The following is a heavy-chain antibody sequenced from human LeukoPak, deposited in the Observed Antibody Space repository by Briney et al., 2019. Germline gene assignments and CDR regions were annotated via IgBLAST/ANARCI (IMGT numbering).Heavy chain of an antibody. CDR2: IRYDGSNK. CDR1: GFTFSSYG. Sequence: PGGSLRLSCAASGFTFSSYGMHWVRQAPGKGLEWVAFIRYDGSNKYYADSVKGRFTISRDNSKNTLYLQMNSLRAEDTAVYYCAKEKRWLHPYFDYWGQGTLVTVSS. J-gene: IGHJ4*02. V-gene: IGHV3-30*02. CDR3: AKEKRWLHPYFDY. D-gene: IGHD5-24*01.